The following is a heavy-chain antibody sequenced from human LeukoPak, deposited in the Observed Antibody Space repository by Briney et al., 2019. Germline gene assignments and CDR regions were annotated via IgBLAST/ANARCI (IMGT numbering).Heavy chain of an antibody. CDR3: ARDCWDYYDSSGYCIDY. Sequence: GSLRLSCAASGFTFSDYYMSWIRQAPGKGLEWVSYISSSGSTIYYADSVKGRFTISRDNAKNSLYLQMNSLRAKDTAVYYCARDCWDYYDSSGYCIDYWGQGTLVTVSS. CDR2: ISSSGSTI. CDR1: GFTFSDYY. J-gene: IGHJ4*02. D-gene: IGHD3-22*01. V-gene: IGHV3-11*04.